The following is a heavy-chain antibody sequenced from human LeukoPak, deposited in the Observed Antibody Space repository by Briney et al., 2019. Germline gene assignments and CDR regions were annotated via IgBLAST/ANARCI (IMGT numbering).Heavy chain of an antibody. CDR3: ARSDLGYCSSTSCYASEGYYYYGMDV. V-gene: IGHV1-69*01. CDR1: GGTFNSYA. J-gene: IGHJ6*04. CDR2: IIHIFGTA. D-gene: IGHD2-2*01. Sequence: VKVSCKASGGTFNSYAISWVRQAPGQGREGMGGIIHIFGTANYTQKFQGRVTITADESTSTAYMELSSLRSEDTAVYYCARSDLGYCSSTSCYASEGYYYYGMDVWGKGTTVTVSS.